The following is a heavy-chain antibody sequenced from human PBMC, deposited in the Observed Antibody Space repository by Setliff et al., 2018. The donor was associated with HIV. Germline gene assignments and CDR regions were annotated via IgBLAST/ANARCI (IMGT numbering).Heavy chain of an antibody. Sequence: SETLSLTCSVSGASISSSNYFWGWIRQPPGKGLEWIGSFHSSGSTSYNPSLKSRVTISVDKSKNQFSLKLSSVTAADTAVYYCARDRAAAGTMENYGMDVWGQGTMVTVSS. CDR3: ARDRAAAGTMENYGMDV. CDR1: GASISSSNYF. D-gene: IGHD6-13*01. J-gene: IGHJ6*02. CDR2: FHSSGST. V-gene: IGHV4-39*07.